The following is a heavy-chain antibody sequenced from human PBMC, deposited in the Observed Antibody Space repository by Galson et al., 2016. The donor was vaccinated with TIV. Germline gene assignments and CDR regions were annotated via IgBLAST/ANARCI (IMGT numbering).Heavy chain of an antibody. CDR1: GASVSRGGYY. V-gene: IGHV4-61*08. CDR2: VYYTGST. CDR3: ARERVEMATIESFSYYMDV. D-gene: IGHD5-24*01. J-gene: IGHJ6*03. Sequence: SETLSLTCTVSGASVSRGGYYWTWIRQPPGKGLEWIGFVYYTGSTEYNTSLKSRLVISRDTSRNQFSLKLTSVTAADTAVYYCARERVEMATIESFSYYMDVWRQGTTVTVSS.